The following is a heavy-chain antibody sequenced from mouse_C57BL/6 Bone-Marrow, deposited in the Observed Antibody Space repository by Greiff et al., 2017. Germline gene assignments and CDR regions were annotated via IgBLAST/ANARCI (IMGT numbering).Heavy chain of an antibody. Sequence: VQLQQSGPELVKPGASVKIPCKASGYTFTDYNMDWVKQSHGKSLEWIGDINPNNGGTIYNQKFKGKATLTVDKSSSTAYMELRSLTSEDTAVYYCAREGGSKYFDYGGQGTTLTVSS. J-gene: IGHJ2*01. V-gene: IGHV1-18*01. CDR2: INPNNGGT. D-gene: IGHD1-1*01. CDR1: GYTFTDYN. CDR3: AREGGSKYFDY.